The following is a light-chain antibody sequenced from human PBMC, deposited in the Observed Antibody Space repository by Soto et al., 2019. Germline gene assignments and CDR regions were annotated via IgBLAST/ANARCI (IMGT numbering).Light chain of an antibody. V-gene: IGLV1-47*02. CDR1: ISNIGSNY. CDR2: SNI. J-gene: IGLJ2*01. Sequence: HSLLTKPPSASVTPGQRVTISCSGSISNIGSNYVYWYQQLPGTAPKLLIYSNIQRPSGVPDRFSGSKSGTSASLAISGLRSEDEADYYCAVWDDSLSGPVFGGGTKVNVL. CDR3: AVWDDSLSGPV.